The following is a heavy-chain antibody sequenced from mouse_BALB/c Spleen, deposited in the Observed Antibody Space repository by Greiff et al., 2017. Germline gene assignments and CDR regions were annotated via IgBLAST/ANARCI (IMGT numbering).Heavy chain of an antibody. D-gene: IGHD4-1*01. CDR3: TGTGTSYWYFDV. J-gene: IGHJ1*01. V-gene: IGHV1S127*01. Sequence: QVQLQQSGAELVKPGASVKMSCKASGYTFTSYWMHWVKQRPGQGLEWIGVIDPSDSYTSYNQKFKGKATLTVDTSSSTAYMQLSSLTSEDSAVYYCTGTGTSYWYFDVWGAGTTVTVSS. CDR1: GYTFTSYW. CDR2: IDPSDSYT.